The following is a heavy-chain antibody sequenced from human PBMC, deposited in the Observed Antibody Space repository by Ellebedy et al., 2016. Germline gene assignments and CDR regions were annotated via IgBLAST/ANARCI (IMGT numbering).Heavy chain of an antibody. CDR3: ARRLGARPPSD. D-gene: IGHD1-26*01. CDR1: SVSSYG. J-gene: IGHJ4*02. V-gene: IGHV4-39*01. Sequence: SVSSYGMAWVRQAPGKGLEWIGSFYYSGNTYYNPSLKSRVTISVDTCKNQLSLKLTSVTATDTAVYYCARRLGARPPSDWGQGTLVTVSS. CDR2: FYYSGNT.